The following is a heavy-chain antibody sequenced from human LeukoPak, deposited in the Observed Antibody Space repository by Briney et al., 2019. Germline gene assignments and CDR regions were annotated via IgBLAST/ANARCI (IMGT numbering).Heavy chain of an antibody. Sequence: SETLSLTCAVYGGSFSGYYWSWIRQPPGKGLEWIGEINHSGSTNYNPSLKSRVTISVDTSKNQFSLKLNSVTAADTAVYYCARDRGGTYPFYYYMDVWGKGTTVTVSS. CDR3: ARDRGGTYPFYYYMDV. D-gene: IGHD2-15*01. J-gene: IGHJ6*03. V-gene: IGHV4-34*01. CDR2: INHSGST. CDR1: GGSFSGYY.